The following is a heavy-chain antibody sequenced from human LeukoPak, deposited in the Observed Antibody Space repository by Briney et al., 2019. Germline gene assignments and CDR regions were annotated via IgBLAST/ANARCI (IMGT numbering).Heavy chain of an antibody. J-gene: IGHJ5*02. D-gene: IGHD6-13*01. CDR2: IYYSGSS. Sequence: PSETLSLTCTVSGGSVSTYYWSWIRQPPGKGLEWIGYIYYSGSSNYNPSLKSRVTISVDTSKNQFSLKLSSVTAADTAVYYCARVGAAAGTSGWFEPWGQGTLVTVSS. CDR1: GGSVSTYY. V-gene: IGHV4-59*02. CDR3: ARVGAAAGTSGWFEP.